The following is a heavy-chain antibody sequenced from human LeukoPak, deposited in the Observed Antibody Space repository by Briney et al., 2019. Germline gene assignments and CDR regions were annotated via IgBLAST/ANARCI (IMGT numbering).Heavy chain of an antibody. D-gene: IGHD3-3*01. CDR2: ISYDGSNK. V-gene: IGHV3-30-3*01. J-gene: IGHJ6*02. CDR1: GFTFSSYA. CDR3: ARVNYDFWSGYYPTLSYYYYYGMDV. Sequence: GGSLRLSCAASGFTFSSYAMHWVRQAPGKGLEWVAVISYDGSNKYYADSVKGRFTISRDNSKNTLYLQMNSLRAEDTAVYYCARVNYDFWSGYYPTLSYYYYYGMDVWGQGTTATVSS.